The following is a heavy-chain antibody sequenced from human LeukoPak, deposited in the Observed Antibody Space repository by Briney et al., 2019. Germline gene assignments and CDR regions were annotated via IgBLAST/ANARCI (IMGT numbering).Heavy chain of an antibody. CDR1: GGSISSGGYY. V-gene: IGHV4-30-2*01. Sequence: SETLSLTCTVSGGSISSGGYYWSWIRQPPGKGLEWIGYIYHSGSTYYNPSLKSRVNISADTSKNQFSLHLDSVTAADTAVYYCARSWAGMYYPLYYFDYWGQGTLVSVSS. J-gene: IGHJ4*02. CDR3: ARSWAGMYYPLYYFDY. CDR2: IYHSGST. D-gene: IGHD1-26*01.